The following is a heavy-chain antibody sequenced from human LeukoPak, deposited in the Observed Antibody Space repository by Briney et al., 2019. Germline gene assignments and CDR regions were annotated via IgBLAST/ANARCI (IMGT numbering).Heavy chain of an antibody. J-gene: IGHJ5*02. V-gene: IGHV4-34*01. CDR2: INHSGST. Sequence: SETLSLTCAVYGGSFSGYYWSWIRQPPGKGLEWIGEINHSGSTNYNPSLKSRVTISVDTSKNQFSLKLSSVTAADTAVYYCARGVLSRSGGSCYDWFDPWGQGTLVTVSS. CDR3: ARGVLSRSGGSCYDWFDP. D-gene: IGHD2-15*01. CDR1: GGSFSGYY.